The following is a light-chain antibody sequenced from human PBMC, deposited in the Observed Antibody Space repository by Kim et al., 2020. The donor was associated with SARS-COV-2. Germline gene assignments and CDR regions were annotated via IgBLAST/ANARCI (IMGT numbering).Light chain of an antibody. CDR2: GAS. Sequence: ATTNCKPAQSVVHSPNNKNFLAWYKQKAGHPPTLILYGASTRESGVPARFSGSGSATDFTLTNSSLQPEDVAVYYCQQYKATRETSAQGTKVDIK. J-gene: IGKJ1*01. CDR3: QQYKATRET. CDR1: QSVVHSPNNKNF. V-gene: IGKV4-1*01.